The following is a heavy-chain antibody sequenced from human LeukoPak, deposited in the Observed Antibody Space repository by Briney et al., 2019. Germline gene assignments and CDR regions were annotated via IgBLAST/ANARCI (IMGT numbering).Heavy chain of an antibody. J-gene: IGHJ4*02. D-gene: IGHD1-26*01. CDR3: ARAWGSGSYYDY. Sequence: PGGSLRLSCAASGFTFSSYSMSWVRQAPGKGLEWVSVIYSGGSTYYADSVKGRFTISRDNSKNTLYLQMNSLRAEDTAVYYCARAWGSGSYYDYWGQGTLVTVSS. CDR1: GFTFSSYS. CDR2: IYSGGST. V-gene: IGHV3-53*01.